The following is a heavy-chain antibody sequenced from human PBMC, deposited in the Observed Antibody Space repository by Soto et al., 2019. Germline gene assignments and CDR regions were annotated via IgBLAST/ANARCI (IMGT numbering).Heavy chain of an antibody. Sequence: EVQLVESGGGLVQPGRSLRLSCAASGFTFDDYAMHWVRQAPGKGLEWVSSISWNSGNIGYADSVKGRFTISRDSAKNSLYLQMNGLRAEDTALYYCAKDFKNYILTSYYTFDYWGQGTLVTVSS. CDR3: AKDFKNYILTSYYTFDY. CDR1: GFTFDDYA. J-gene: IGHJ4*02. V-gene: IGHV3-9*01. D-gene: IGHD3-9*01. CDR2: ISWNSGNI.